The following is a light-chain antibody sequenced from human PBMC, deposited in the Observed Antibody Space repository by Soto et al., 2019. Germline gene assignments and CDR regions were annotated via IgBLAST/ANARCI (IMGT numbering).Light chain of an antibody. CDR3: SSYTSSSRYV. CDR2: DVS. V-gene: IGLV2-14*01. CDR1: SSDVGGYNY. Sequence: QSALTQPASVSGSPGQSITISCTGTSSDVGGYNYVSWYQQHPGKAPKFMIYDVSNRPSGVSNRFSGSKSGNTASLTISGLQAEDEVDYYCSSYTSSSRYVFGTGTKLTVL. J-gene: IGLJ1*01.